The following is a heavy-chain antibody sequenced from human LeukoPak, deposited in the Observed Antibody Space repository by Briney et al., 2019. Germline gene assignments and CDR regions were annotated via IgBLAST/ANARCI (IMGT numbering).Heavy chain of an antibody. Sequence: GGSLRLSCAASGFTFSSYWMSWVRQAPGKGLEWVANIKQDGSEKYYVDSVKGRFTISRDNAKSSLYLQMNSLRAEDTAVYYCARDRKYSSSWYRSSWFDPWGQGTLVTVSS. CDR1: GFTFSSYW. D-gene: IGHD6-13*01. CDR3: ARDRKYSSSWYRSSWFDP. CDR2: IKQDGSEK. J-gene: IGHJ5*02. V-gene: IGHV3-7*01.